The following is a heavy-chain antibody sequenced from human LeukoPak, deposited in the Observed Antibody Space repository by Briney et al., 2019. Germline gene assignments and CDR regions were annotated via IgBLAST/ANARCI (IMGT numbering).Heavy chain of an antibody. CDR2: INHSGST. CDR3: ARVGKYCSSTSCYVGKYYFDY. CDR1: GDSFKNYY. D-gene: IGHD2-2*01. Sequence: SETLSLTCAVYGDSFKNYYWSWIRQPPGKGLEWIGEINHSGSTNYNPSLKSRVTISVDTSKNQFSLKLSSVTAADTAVYYCARVGKYCSSTSCYVGKYYFDYWGQGTLVTVSS. J-gene: IGHJ4*02. V-gene: IGHV4-34*01.